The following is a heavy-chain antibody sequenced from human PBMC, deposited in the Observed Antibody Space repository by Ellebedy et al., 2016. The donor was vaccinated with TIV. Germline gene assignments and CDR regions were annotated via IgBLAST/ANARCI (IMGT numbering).Heavy chain of an antibody. CDR2: IKSKTDAGTT. CDR3: ARVRAQITIFGVVIGPFDY. D-gene: IGHD3-3*01. CDR1: GFTFNNAW. Sequence: GESLKISXTASGFTFNNAWMTWVRQAPGKGLEWVGRIKSKTDAGTTEYAAPVKGRFTISRDNSKNTLYFQMNSLRAEDTAVYYCARVRAQITIFGVVIGPFDYWGQGTLVTVSS. V-gene: IGHV3-15*01. J-gene: IGHJ4*02.